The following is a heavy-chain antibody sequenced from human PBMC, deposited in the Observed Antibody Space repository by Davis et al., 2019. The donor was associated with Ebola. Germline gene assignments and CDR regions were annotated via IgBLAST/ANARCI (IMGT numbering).Heavy chain of an antibody. J-gene: IGHJ4*02. D-gene: IGHD7-27*01. V-gene: IGHV3-21*01. Sequence: PGGSLRLSCAASGFTFSSYSMNWVRQAPGKGLEWVSSISSSSSYIYYADSVKGRFTISRDNAKNSLYLQMNSLRAEDTAVYYCARDEGLGIGSPTFDYWGQGTLVTVSS. CDR3: ARDEGLGIGSPTFDY. CDR1: GFTFSSYS. CDR2: ISSSSSYI.